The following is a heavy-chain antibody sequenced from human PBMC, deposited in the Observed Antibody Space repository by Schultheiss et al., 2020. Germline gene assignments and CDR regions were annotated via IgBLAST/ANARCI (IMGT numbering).Heavy chain of an antibody. Sequence: GSLRLSCTVSGYSISSSYYWGWIRQPPGKGLEWIGNIFHTGTTYYNPALKSRVTISLDKSKNQFSLKLSSVTAADTAVYYCARELGIAVAFFDYWGQGILVTVSS. CDR1: GYSISSSYY. V-gene: IGHV4-38-2*02. CDR2: IFHTGTT. D-gene: IGHD6-19*01. J-gene: IGHJ4*02. CDR3: ARELGIAVAFFDY.